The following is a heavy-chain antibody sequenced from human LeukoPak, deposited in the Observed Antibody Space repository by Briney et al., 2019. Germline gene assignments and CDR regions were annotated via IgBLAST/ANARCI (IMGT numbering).Heavy chain of an antibody. V-gene: IGHV3-33*01. Sequence: GGSLRLSCAASGFTFSSYGMHWVRQAPGKGLEWVAVIWYDGSNKYYADSVKGRFTISRDNSKNTLYLQMNSLRVEDTAVYYCAREWQGGIAAAGTRIEGDYWGQGTLVAVSS. CDR2: IWYDGSNK. CDR3: AREWQGGIAAAGTRIEGDY. J-gene: IGHJ4*02. D-gene: IGHD6-13*01. CDR1: GFTFSSYG.